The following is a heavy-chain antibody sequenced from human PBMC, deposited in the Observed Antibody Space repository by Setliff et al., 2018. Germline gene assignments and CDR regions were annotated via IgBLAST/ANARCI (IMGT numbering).Heavy chain of an antibody. CDR2: IRYDGSNK. J-gene: IGHJ3*02. CDR3: ARDNYYDSTQDAFDI. Sequence: GGSLRLSCAASGFTFSSYAMHWVRQAPGKGLEWVAFIRYDGSNKYYADSVKGRFTISRDNSKNTLYLQMDTLRPEDTAVYYCARDNYYDSTQDAFDIWGQGTMVTVSS. V-gene: IGHV3-30*02. D-gene: IGHD3-22*01. CDR1: GFTFSSYA.